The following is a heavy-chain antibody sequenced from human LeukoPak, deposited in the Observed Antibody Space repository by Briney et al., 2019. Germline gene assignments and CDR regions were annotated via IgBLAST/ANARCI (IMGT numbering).Heavy chain of an antibody. Sequence: ASVKVSCKASGYTFTSYGISWVRQAPGQGLEWMGIINPSGGSTSYAQEFQGRVTMTRDMSTSTVYMELSSLRSEDTAVYYCARTKLGYCSGGSCYSGWGVMDVWGKGTTVTVSS. J-gene: IGHJ6*04. V-gene: IGHV1-46*01. D-gene: IGHD2-15*01. CDR1: GYTFTSYG. CDR3: ARTKLGYCSGGSCYSGWGVMDV. CDR2: INPSGGST.